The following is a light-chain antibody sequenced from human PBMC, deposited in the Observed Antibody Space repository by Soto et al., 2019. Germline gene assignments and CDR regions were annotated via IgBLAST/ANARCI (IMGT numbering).Light chain of an antibody. J-gene: IGLJ1*01. Sequence: LSQLGNESGSPGSSFSLSSTGTGSDVGAYNLVSWYQQHPGKAPKLIICEVNTRPSGISNRFSGSKSGDTASLTISGLQAEDEADYFCCSYAGTVAYVFGTGTKVTVL. CDR1: GSDVGAYNL. V-gene: IGLV2-23*02. CDR2: EVN. CDR3: CSYAGTVAYV.